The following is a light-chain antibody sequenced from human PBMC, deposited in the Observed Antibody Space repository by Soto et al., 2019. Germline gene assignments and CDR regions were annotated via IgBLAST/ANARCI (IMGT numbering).Light chain of an antibody. CDR1: QGISTY. V-gene: IGKV1-5*01. J-gene: IGKJ2*01. CDR2: DVS. Sequence: DIQMTQSPSSLSASLGDRVTISCRASQGISTYLAWYQQKPGKAPTLLISDVSRLESGVPSRFSGSGSGTELTLTTSGLQLHDFATSYCHQYNYLHTFGQGTKVDIK. CDR3: HQYNYLHT.